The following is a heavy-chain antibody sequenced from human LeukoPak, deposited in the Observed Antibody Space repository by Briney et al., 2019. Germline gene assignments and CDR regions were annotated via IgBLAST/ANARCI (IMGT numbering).Heavy chain of an antibody. D-gene: IGHD4-11*01. J-gene: IGHJ4*02. CDR1: GFTFSSYA. Sequence: GGSLRLSCAASGFTFSSYAMSWVRQAPGKGLEWVSAISASGGSTYYADSMKGRFTISRDNSKNTLYLQMNSLRTEDTAVYYCTRLPGGYWGQGTLVTVSS. CDR2: ISASGGST. V-gene: IGHV3-23*01. CDR3: TRLPGGY.